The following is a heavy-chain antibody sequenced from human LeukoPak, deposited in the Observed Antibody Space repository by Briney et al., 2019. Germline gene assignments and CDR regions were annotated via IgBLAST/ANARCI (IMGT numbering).Heavy chain of an antibody. J-gene: IGHJ4*02. CDR2: VHLSGAT. CDR1: GGSITTTNW. Sequence: SGTLSLTCAVSGGSITTTNWWSWVRQPPGKGLEWIGEVHLSGATNYNPSLESRVSMSIDKSKNHLSLEVTSVTAADTAIYYCGKTDIYFNPIDYWGPGSLVTVSS. CDR3: GKTDIYFNPIDY. D-gene: IGHD3-9*01. V-gene: IGHV4-4*02.